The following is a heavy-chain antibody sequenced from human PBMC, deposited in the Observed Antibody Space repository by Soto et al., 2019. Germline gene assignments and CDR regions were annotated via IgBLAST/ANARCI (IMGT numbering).Heavy chain of an antibody. D-gene: IGHD5-12*01. CDR2: ISAYNGKT. J-gene: IGHJ6*02. CDR1: GYTFTSYG. CDR3: ARDRAVATSYGMDV. Sequence: QVQLVQSGAEVKKPGASVKVSCKASGYTFTSYGITWVRQAPGQGLEWMGWISAYNGKTNYAQKLHGRVTRTTDTTSSTGYMDLRSLRSDDTAVYYCARDRAVATSYGMDVWGQGTTVTVSS. V-gene: IGHV1-18*01.